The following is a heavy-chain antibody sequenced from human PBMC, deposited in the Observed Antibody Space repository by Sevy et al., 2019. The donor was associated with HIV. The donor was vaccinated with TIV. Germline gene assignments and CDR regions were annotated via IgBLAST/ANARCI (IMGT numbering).Heavy chain of an antibody. Sequence: GGSLRLSCAASGFTFGDFWMTWVRQAPGKGLEWVANIKRDGSAKYYVPSVKGRFTISRDNAKGSLYLQMKSLGAEDTAVYYCARDCNSNTCLWGLDVWGQGTTVTVSS. V-gene: IGHV3-7*03. CDR1: GFTFGDFW. J-gene: IGHJ6*02. CDR3: ARDCNSNTCLWGLDV. CDR2: IKRDGSAK. D-gene: IGHD2-2*01.